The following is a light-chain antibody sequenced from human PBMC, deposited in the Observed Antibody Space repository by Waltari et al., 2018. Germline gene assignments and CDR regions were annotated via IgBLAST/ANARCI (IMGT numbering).Light chain of an antibody. J-gene: IGKJ5*01. CDR3: QQSLKTPIT. CDR2: GAS. Sequence: DIEMTQSPSSLSASVGDRVTLTCRASQNIRTYLNCYQQKPGKAPKVLIYGASNLQSGVPSRFSGSGSGTDFSLTISSLQPEDFATYYCQQSLKTPITFGQGTRLQIK. CDR1: QNIRTY. V-gene: IGKV1-39*01.